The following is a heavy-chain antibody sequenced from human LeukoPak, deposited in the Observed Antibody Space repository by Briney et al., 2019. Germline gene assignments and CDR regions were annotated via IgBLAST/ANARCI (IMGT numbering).Heavy chain of an antibody. CDR3: ARLNSAANFLDY. CDR2: ITPYNGNT. CDR1: GYTFSSYD. J-gene: IGHJ4*02. D-gene: IGHD2-15*01. V-gene: IGHV1-18*01. Sequence: GASGKVSCKASGYTFSSYDITWVRQAPGQGLEWMGWITPYNGNTDYAQKVQGRVTMTADTSTSTAYMELGSLISDDTAVYYCARLNSAANFLDYWGQGTLVTVSS.